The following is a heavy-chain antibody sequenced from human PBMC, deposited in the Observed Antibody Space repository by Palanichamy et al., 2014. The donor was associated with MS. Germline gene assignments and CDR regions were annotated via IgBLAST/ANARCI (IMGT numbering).Heavy chain of an antibody. J-gene: IGHJ4*02. D-gene: IGHD1-1*01. CDR1: GFTFSSYS. V-gene: IGHV3-21*01. CDR3: AREERLSDFDY. Sequence: EVQLVESGGGLVKPGGSLRLSCAASGFTFSSYSMNWVRQAPGKGLEWVSSISSSSYIYYADSVKGRFTISRDNAKNSLYLQMNSLRAEDTAVYYCAREERLSDFDYWGQGTLVTVSS. CDR2: ISSSSYI.